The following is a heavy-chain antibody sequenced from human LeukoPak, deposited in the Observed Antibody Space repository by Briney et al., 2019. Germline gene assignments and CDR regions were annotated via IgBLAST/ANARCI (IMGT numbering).Heavy chain of an antibody. CDR3: VRDGHTKLGSRFDP. J-gene: IGHJ5*02. CDR1: GGSISSGGYY. V-gene: IGHV4-30-2*01. Sequence: SQTLSLTCTVSGGSISSGGYYWSWIRQPPGKGLEWIGYIYHSGSTYYNPSLKSRVTISVDRSKNQFSLKLSSVTAADTAVYYCVRDGHTKLGSRFDPWGQGTLVTVSS. CDR2: IYHSGST. D-gene: IGHD7-27*01.